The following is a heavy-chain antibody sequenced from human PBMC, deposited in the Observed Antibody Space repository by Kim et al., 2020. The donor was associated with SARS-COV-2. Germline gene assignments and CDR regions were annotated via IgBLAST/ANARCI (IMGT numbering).Heavy chain of an antibody. CDR3: ACRIVNYYDSSGQPALGAAFDI. J-gene: IGHJ3*02. V-gene: IGHV3-66*02. CDR2: IYSGGST. D-gene: IGHD3-22*01. Sequence: GGSLRLSCAASGFTVSSNYMSWVRQAPGKGLEWVSVIYSGGSTYYADSVKGRFTISRDNSKNTLYLQMNSLRAEDTAVYYCACRIVNYYDSSGQPALGAAFDIWGQGTMVTVSS. CDR1: GFTVSSNY.